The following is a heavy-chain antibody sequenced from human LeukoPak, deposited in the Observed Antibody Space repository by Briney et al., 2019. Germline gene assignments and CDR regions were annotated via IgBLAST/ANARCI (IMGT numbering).Heavy chain of an antibody. J-gene: IGHJ3*02. V-gene: IGHV3-73*01. CDR3: TRTDDYSDAFDI. CDR2: IRSKANSYAT. Sequence: PGGSLRLSCAASGFTFSGSAMHWVRQASGKGVEWVGRIRSKANSYATAYAASVKGRFTISRDDSKNTAYLQMNSLKTEDTAVYYCTRTDDYSDAFDIWGQGTMVTVSS. D-gene: IGHD5-12*01. CDR1: GFTFSGSA.